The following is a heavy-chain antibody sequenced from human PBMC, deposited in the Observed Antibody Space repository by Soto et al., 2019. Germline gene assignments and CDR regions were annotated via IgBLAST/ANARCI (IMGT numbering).Heavy chain of an antibody. J-gene: IGHJ4*02. V-gene: IGHV1-18*04. CDR2: IIAYNGNT. CDR1: GYTFTSYG. Sequence: GASVKVSFKASGYTFTSYGISWVRQAPGQGLEWMGCIIAYNGNTNYAQKLQGRVTMTTDTSTSTAYMELRSLRSDDTAVYYCARDEDAAMPHFFDYWGQGTPVTVSS. D-gene: IGHD5-18*01. CDR3: ARDEDAAMPHFFDY.